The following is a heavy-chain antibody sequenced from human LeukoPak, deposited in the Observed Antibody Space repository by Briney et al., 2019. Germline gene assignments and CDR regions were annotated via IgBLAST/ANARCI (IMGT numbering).Heavy chain of an antibody. CDR3: ARDPDYYGSGSPTYYFDY. Sequence: PGGSLRLACAAYGFTFSSYAMHWVRQAPGKGLDWMAVISYDGSNKYYADSVKGRFTISRDNSKNTLYLQMNSLRAEDTAVYYCARDPDYYGSGSPTYYFDYWGQGTLVTISS. J-gene: IGHJ4*02. D-gene: IGHD3-10*01. CDR1: GFTFSSYA. CDR2: ISYDGSNK. V-gene: IGHV3-30-3*01.